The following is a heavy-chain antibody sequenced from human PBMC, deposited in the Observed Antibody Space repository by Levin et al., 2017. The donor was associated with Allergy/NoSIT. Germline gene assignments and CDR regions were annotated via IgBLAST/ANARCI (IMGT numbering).Heavy chain of an antibody. CDR2: ITGSGGST. Sequence: PGGSLRLSCAASGFTFGSYAMSWVRQAPGKGLEWVSTITGSGGSTYYADSVKGRFTISRDNSKNTLYLQMSSLRAEDTAVYYCAKDHTPASSGWYFDYWGQGTLVTVSS. J-gene: IGHJ4*02. D-gene: IGHD6-19*01. CDR3: AKDHTPASSGWYFDY. V-gene: IGHV3-23*01. CDR1: GFTFGSYA.